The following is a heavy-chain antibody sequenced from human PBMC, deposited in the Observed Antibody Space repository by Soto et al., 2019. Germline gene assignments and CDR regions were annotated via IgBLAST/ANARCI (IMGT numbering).Heavy chain of an antibody. CDR2: INSDGSRT. J-gene: IGHJ4*02. CDR1: GFTFSSYW. V-gene: IGHV3-74*01. Sequence: EVQLVESGGGLVQPGGSLRLSCAASGFTFSSYWMHWVRQAPGKGVVWVSRINSDGSRTNYADSVKGRFTISRDNAKNTLYLQVNSLRAEDTAVYYCASGFTEAATGYWGQGTLVTVSS. D-gene: IGHD6-13*01. CDR3: ASGFTEAATGY.